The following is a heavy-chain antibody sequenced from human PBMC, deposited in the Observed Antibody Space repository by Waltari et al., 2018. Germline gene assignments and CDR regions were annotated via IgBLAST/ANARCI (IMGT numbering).Heavy chain of an antibody. CDR1: GFTFSDHW. CDR2: MKQDGSEK. J-gene: IGHJ4*02. V-gene: IGHV3-7*01. CDR3: ARDHWGPGDY. Sequence: EVQLVESGGGLVQPGGSLRLSCVASGFTFSDHWMSWGRQAPGKGVEWVANMKQDGSEKYEVDSVKGRLTISRDNAKNSLYLQMNSLRVEDTAIYYCARDHWGPGDYWGQGTLVTVS. D-gene: IGHD3-16*01.